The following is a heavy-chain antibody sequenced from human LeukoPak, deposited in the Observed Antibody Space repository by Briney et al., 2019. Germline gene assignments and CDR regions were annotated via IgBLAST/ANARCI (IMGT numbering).Heavy chain of an antibody. CDR2: IYYSGST. J-gene: IGHJ4*02. V-gene: IGHV4-39*01. D-gene: IGHD6-19*01. CDR1: GGSISSGSYY. CDR3: ARHAPKEGQWLVDAAVGYFDY. Sequence: SETLSLTCTVSGGSISSGSYYWGWIRQPPGKGLEWIGSIYYSGSTYYNPSLKSRVTISVDTSKNQFSLKLSSVTAADTAVYYCARHAPKEGQWLVDAAVGYFDYWGQGTLVTVSS.